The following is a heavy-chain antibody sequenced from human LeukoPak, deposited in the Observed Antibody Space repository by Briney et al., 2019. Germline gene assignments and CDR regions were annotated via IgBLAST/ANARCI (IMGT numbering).Heavy chain of an antibody. CDR3: ARGRPLGANFWVY. CDR2: ISSSGDTI. V-gene: IGHV3-11*04. Sequence: PGGSLRLSCAASGFTFSDYYMSWIRQAPGKGLEWISYISSSGDTIFYADSVKGRFTISRDNAKNSLFLQMNSLRAGDTAVYYCARGRPLGANFWVYWGQGTLVTVSS. CDR1: GFTFSDYY. J-gene: IGHJ4*02. D-gene: IGHD3-16*01.